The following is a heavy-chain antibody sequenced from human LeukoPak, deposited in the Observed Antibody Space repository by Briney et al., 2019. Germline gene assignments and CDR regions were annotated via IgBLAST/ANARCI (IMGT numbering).Heavy chain of an antibody. Sequence: GGSLRLSCAASGFTFSSYAMHWVRQAPGKGLEYVSAISSNGGSTYYASSVKGRFTISRDNSKNTLYLQMGSLRAEDMAVYYCARDGGYSSSWYDYWGQGTLVTVSS. CDR3: ARDGGYSSSWYDY. D-gene: IGHD6-13*01. CDR2: ISSNGGST. J-gene: IGHJ4*02. CDR1: GFTFSSYA. V-gene: IGHV3-64*01.